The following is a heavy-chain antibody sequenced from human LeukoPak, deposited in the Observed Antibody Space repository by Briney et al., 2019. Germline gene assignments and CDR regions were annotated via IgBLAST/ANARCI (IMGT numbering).Heavy chain of an antibody. CDR2: INGEGRST. CDR3: AREANSGYSSGDDAFDI. J-gene: IGHJ3*02. Sequence: GGSLRLSCAASGFTFSTYWMHWVRQAPGKGLVWVSRINGEGRSTSHADSVKSRFTISRDNAKSTLYLQMNSLRAEDTAVYYCAREANSGYSSGDDAFDIWGQGTMVTVSP. CDR1: GFTFSTYW. D-gene: IGHD6-19*01. V-gene: IGHV3-74*01.